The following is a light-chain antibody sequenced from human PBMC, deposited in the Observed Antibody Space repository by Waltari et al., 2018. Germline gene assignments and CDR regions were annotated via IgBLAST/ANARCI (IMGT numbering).Light chain of an antibody. CDR3: SSYTSSSTGV. Sequence: QSALTQPASVSGSPGQSITISCTGTSSDVGGYNYVSWYQHHPGKAPKLMIYDVTKRPAGVSNRFSGSKSGNTASLTISGLQAEDEATYYCSSYTSSSTGVFGGGTKLTVL. V-gene: IGLV2-14*03. CDR1: SSDVGGYNY. J-gene: IGLJ3*02. CDR2: DVT.